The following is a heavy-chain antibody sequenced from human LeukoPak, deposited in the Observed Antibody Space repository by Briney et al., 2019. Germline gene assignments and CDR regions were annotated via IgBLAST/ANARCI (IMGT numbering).Heavy chain of an antibody. CDR3: ARDGLLGTRDSENYGPYYFDY. CDR2: INAGNGDT. V-gene: IGHV1-3*01. CDR1: GYTLTKFN. Sequence: ASVKVSCKASGYTLTKFNVHWVRQAPGQSLEWLGWINAGNGDTKYALNFQDRVSITSDTSASTVYMELSSLTSEDTAVYFCARDGLLGTRDSENYGPYYFDYWGQGTLVTVSS. D-gene: IGHD3-10*01. J-gene: IGHJ4*02.